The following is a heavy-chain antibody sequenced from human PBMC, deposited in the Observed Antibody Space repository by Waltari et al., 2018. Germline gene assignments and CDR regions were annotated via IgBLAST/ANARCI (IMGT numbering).Heavy chain of an antibody. V-gene: IGHV3-23*01. CDR2: ISGSGGST. J-gene: IGHJ4*02. Sequence: EVQLLESGGGLVQPGGSLRLSCAASGFTFSSYAMSWVRQAPGKGLEWVSAISGSGGSTYYADSVKGRFTISRDNAKNSLYLQMNSLRAEDTALYYCAKEGSAAGGRAFDYWGQGTLVTVSS. D-gene: IGHD6-25*01. CDR1: GFTFSSYA. CDR3: AKEGSAAGGRAFDY.